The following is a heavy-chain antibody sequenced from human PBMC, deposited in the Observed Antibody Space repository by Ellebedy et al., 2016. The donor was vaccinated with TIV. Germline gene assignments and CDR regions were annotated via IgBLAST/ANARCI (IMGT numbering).Heavy chain of an antibody. J-gene: IGHJ5*02. Sequence: MPSETLSLTCTVSGGSISSYYWSWIRQPPGKGLEWIGEINHSGSTNYNPSLKSRVTISVDTSKNQFSLKLSSVTAADTAVYYCARLFGVVPLHWFDPWGQGTLVTVSS. CDR1: GGSISSYY. V-gene: IGHV4-34*01. CDR3: ARLFGVVPLHWFDP. CDR2: INHSGST. D-gene: IGHD3-3*01.